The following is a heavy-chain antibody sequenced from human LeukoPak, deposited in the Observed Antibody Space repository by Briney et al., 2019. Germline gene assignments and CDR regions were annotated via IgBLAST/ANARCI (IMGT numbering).Heavy chain of an antibody. J-gene: IGHJ3*02. CDR3: ARQTGDNAFDI. CDR1: GYRFTTYW. D-gene: IGHD7-27*01. V-gene: IGHV5-51*01. CDR2: IYPGDSDT. Sequence: GESLKISCKGSGYRFTTYWIGWVRQMPGKGLEWMGIIYPGDSDTRYSPSFQGQVTISADKSITTAYLQWNSLKASDTAMYYCARQTGDNAFDIWGRGTMVAVSS.